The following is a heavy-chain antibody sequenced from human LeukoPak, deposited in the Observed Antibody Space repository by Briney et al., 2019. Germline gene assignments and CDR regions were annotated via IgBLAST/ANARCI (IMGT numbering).Heavy chain of an antibody. J-gene: IGHJ4*02. CDR2: INAYNGDT. CDR1: NYSFTSYG. CDR3: ARDGSGVWFDY. D-gene: IGHD3-10*01. V-gene: IGHV1-18*01. Sequence: GASVKVSCKASNYSFTSYGICWVRQAPGQGLEWMAWINAYNGDTNYAQKLQGRVTLTTETSTSTAYMELRSLRSDDTAVYYRARDGSGVWFDYWGQGTLVTVSS.